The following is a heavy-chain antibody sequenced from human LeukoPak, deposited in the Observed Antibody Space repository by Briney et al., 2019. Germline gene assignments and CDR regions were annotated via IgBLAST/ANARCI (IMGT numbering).Heavy chain of an antibody. V-gene: IGHV3-64*01. J-gene: IGHJ4*02. Sequence: GGSLRLSRAASGFTFSSYAMHWVRQAPGKGLEYVSAISSNGGSTYYANSVKGRFTISRDNSKNTLYLQIGSLRAEDMAVYYCASMDSELELGGDDYWGQGTLVTVSS. D-gene: IGHD1-7*01. CDR1: GFTFSSYA. CDR3: ASMDSELELGGDDY. CDR2: ISSNGGST.